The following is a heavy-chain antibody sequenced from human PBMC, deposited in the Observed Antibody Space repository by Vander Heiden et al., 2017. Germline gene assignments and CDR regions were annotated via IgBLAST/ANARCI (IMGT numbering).Heavy chain of an antibody. CDR3: ARVLAYYYDGSGTDAFDI. Sequence: EEQLVESGGGLVQPGGSLRLSCAASGFTFSNYAMHWVRHAPGKGLEFVSAITSDGGTTYYANSVKGRFTISRDNSKNTLYLQMGSLRAEDMAVYYCARVLAYYYDGSGTDAFDIWGQGTMVTVSS. CDR2: ITSDGGTT. V-gene: IGHV3-64*01. J-gene: IGHJ3*02. CDR1: GFTFSNYA. D-gene: IGHD3-22*01.